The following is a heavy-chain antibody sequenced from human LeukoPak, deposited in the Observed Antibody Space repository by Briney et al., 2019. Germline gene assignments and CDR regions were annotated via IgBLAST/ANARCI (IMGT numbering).Heavy chain of an antibody. J-gene: IGHJ5*02. CDR1: GGSISSYY. V-gene: IGHV4-59*01. CDR3: ARAMVAARRFDP. CDR2: ICYSGST. Sequence: SETLSLTCTVSGGSISSYYWSWIRQPPGKGLEWIGYICYSGSTNYNPSLKSRVTISVDTSKNQFSLKLSSVTAADTAVYYCARAMVAARRFDPWGQGTLVTVSS. D-gene: IGHD6-6*01.